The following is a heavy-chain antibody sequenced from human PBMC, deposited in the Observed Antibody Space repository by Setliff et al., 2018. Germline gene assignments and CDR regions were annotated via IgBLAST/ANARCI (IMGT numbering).Heavy chain of an antibody. CDR1: GGSISSRSYY. CDR2: IYYSGST. CDR3: ARVSSYGSGSYYYYHYGMDV. V-gene: IGHV4-39*07. D-gene: IGHD3-10*01. J-gene: IGHJ6*02. Sequence: SETLSLTCTVSGGSISSRSYYWGWNRQPPGKGLEWIGSIYYSGSTYYKPSLKSRVTISVDTSKNQFSLKLSSVTAADTAVYYCARVSSYGSGSYYYYHYGMDVWAKGPRSPSP.